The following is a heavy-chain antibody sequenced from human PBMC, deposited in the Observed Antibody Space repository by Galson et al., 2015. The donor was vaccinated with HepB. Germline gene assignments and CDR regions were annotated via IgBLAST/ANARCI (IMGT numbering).Heavy chain of an antibody. V-gene: IGHV3-23*01. J-gene: IGHJ5*02. Sequence: SLRLSCAASGFSFSTYAMSWVRQAPGKGLEWVSGISGSGGRIDYADSVKGRFTISRDNSKNTVYLQMNSLRDEDTAIYYCARPIVRGEGWFDPWGQGTLVTVSS. CDR2: ISGSGGRI. D-gene: IGHD3-10*01. CDR1: GFSFSTYA. CDR3: ARPIVRGEGWFDP.